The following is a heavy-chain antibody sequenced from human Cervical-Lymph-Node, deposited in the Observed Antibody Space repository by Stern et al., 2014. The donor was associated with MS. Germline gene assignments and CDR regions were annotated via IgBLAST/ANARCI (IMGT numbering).Heavy chain of an antibody. CDR1: GFTFSDYR. V-gene: IGHV3-48*04. J-gene: IGHJ4*02. Sequence: EVQLVESWGGLVPPGGSLRLSCIASGFTFSDYRMNWFRQTPGKGLELISYISSGSSTIYCADSVKGRFAISRDNVKNSLYLQMNSLRAEDTAVYYGARVVVVPDYWGQGTLVTVSS. D-gene: IGHD2-15*01. CDR3: ARVVVVPDY. CDR2: ISSGSSTI.